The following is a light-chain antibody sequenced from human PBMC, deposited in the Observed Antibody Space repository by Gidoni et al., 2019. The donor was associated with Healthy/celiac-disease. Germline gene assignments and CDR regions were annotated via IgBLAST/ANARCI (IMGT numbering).Light chain of an antibody. CDR3: MQALQTPRT. CDR1: QSLLHRNGYNY. CDR2: LGS. Sequence: DSVMTQFRPSLPVTPGEPASISCRSSQSLLHRNGYNYLDWYLQQPGQSPQLLIYLGSNRASGVPDRFSGSGSGTDFTLKISKVEAGDVGVYYCMQALQTPRTFGPGTKVDIK. V-gene: IGKV2-28*01. J-gene: IGKJ3*01.